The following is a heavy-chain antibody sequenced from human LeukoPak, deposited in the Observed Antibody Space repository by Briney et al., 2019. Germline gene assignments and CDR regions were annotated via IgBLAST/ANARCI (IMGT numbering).Heavy chain of an antibody. CDR2: IYHSGST. CDR3: ARGYSYSSYYFDY. Sequence: NPSETLSLTCTVSGGSISSGGYYWSWIRQPPGKGLEWIGYIYHSGSTYYNPSLKSRVTISVDTSKNQFSLKLSSVTAADTALYYCARGYSYSSYYFDYWGQGILVTVSS. J-gene: IGHJ4*02. CDR1: GGSISSGGYY. V-gene: IGHV4-30-2*01. D-gene: IGHD5-18*01.